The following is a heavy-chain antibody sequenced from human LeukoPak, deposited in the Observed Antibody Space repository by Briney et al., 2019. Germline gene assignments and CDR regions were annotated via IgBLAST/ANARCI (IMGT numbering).Heavy chain of an antibody. J-gene: IGHJ6*03. Sequence: PSETLSLTCTVSGGSICSYYWSWIRQPPGKGLEWIGYIYTSGSTNYNPSLKSRVTISVDTSKNQYSLKLSSVTAADTAVYYCARQGYSGSYYYMDVWGKGTTVTVSS. D-gene: IGHD1-26*01. V-gene: IGHV4-4*09. CDR1: GGSICSYY. CDR3: ARQGYSGSYYYMDV. CDR2: IYTSGST.